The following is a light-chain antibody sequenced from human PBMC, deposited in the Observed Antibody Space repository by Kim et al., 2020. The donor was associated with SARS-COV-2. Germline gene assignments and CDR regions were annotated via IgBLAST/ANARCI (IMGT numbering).Light chain of an antibody. CDR2: DIS. J-gene: IGKJ1*01. CDR1: QSVSSSY. Sequence: DIVLTQSPSTLSLSPGEGATLSCGASQSVSSSYLAWYQQKPGLAPRLLSYDISNSATGIPDRFSGSGSGTDFTLTISRLEGEDFAVYYCQQYGSATWTFGQGTKVDIK. V-gene: IGKV3D-20*01. CDR3: QQYGSATWT.